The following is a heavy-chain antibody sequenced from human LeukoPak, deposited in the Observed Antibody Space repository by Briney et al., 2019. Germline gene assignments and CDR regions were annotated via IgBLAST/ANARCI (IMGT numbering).Heavy chain of an antibody. J-gene: IGHJ6*03. Sequence: GGSLRLSCAASGFTFDDYGMSWVRQAPGKGLEWVSGINWNGGSTGYADSVKGRFTISRDNAKNSLYLQMNSLRAEDTALYHCARWRPSGVVVPAVDYYYYYMDVWGKGTTVTVSS. D-gene: IGHD2-2*01. CDR1: GFTFDDYG. CDR3: ARWRPSGVVVPAVDYYYYYMDV. V-gene: IGHV3-20*01. CDR2: INWNGGST.